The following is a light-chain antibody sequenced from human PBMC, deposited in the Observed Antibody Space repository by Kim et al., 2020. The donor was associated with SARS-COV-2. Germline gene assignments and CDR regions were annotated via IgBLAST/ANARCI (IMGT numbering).Light chain of an antibody. J-gene: IGLJ3*02. CDR3: NFRDSSGTHLV. CDR2: GKN. CDR1: SLRNYY. V-gene: IGLV3-19*01. Sequence: SSELTQDPAVSVALGQTVRITCQGDSLRNYYASWYHQKPGQAPVLVIYGKNNRPSGIPDRFSGSSSGNTASLTITGAQAEDEADYYCNFRDSSGTHLVFG.